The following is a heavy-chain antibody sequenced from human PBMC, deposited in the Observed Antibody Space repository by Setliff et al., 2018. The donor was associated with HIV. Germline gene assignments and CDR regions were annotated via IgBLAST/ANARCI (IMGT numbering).Heavy chain of an antibody. D-gene: IGHD3-22*01. Sequence: GGSLRLSCAASGINLGDYGMSWVRQVPGKGLEWVSYISSSSSYTNYADSVKGRFTISRDNAKNSLYLQMNSLRAEDTAVYYCARASYYYDSSGWVDYWGQGTLVTVSS. V-gene: IGHV3-11*03. CDR3: ARASYYYDSSGWVDY. CDR2: ISSSSSYT. CDR1: GINLGDYG. J-gene: IGHJ4*02.